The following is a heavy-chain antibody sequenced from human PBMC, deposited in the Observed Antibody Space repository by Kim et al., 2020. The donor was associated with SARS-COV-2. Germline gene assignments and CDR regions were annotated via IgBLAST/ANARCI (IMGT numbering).Heavy chain of an antibody. Sequence: GGSLRLSCAASGFTFSDYYMSWIRQAPGKGLEWVSYISSSSSYTNYADSVKGRFTISRDNAKNSLYLQMNSLRAEDTAVYYCARDPATHPGGNYYYGMDVWGQGTTVTVSS. CDR2: ISSSSSYT. CDR3: ARDPATHPGGNYYYGMDV. CDR1: GFTFSDYY. D-gene: IGHD3-16*01. J-gene: IGHJ6*02. V-gene: IGHV3-11*06.